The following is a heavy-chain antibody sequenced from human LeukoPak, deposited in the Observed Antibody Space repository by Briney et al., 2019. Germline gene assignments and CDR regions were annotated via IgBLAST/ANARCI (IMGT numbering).Heavy chain of an antibody. CDR1: GGSISSHY. D-gene: IGHD4-23*01. CDR3: ARYRMTTVVTPDAFDI. V-gene: IGHV4-59*11. CDR2: IYYSGST. Sequence: SETLSLTCTVSGGSISSHYWSWIRQPPGKGLEWIGYIYYSGSTNYNPSLKSRVTISVDTSKNQFSLKLSSVTAADTAVYYCARYRMTTVVTPDAFDIWGQGTMVTVSP. J-gene: IGHJ3*02.